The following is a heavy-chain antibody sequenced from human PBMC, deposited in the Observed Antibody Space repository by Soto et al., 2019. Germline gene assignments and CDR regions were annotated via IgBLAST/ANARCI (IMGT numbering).Heavy chain of an antibody. CDR3: ARGEGVAYCGGDCYGNFDY. CDR1: GYTFTSYY. V-gene: IGHV1-46*03. CDR2: INPSGGST. D-gene: IGHD2-21*02. J-gene: IGHJ4*02. Sequence: ASVKVSCKASGYTFTSYYMHWVRQAPGQGLEWMGIINPSGGSTSYAQKFQGRVTMTRDTSTSTVYMELSSLRSEDTAVYYCARGEGVAYCGGDCYGNFDYWGQGTLVTVSS.